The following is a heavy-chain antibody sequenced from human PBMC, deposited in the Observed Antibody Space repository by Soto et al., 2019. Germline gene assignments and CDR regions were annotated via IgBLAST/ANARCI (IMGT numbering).Heavy chain of an antibody. Sequence: QVQLVQSGAEVKKPGASVKVSCKASGYTFTSYGISWVRQAPGQGLEWMGWISAYNGNTNYAQKLQGRVTMTTDTPTSTAYMELRSLRSDDTAVYYCARELELTGYYYYGMDVWGQGTTVTVSS. CDR2: ISAYNGNT. D-gene: IGHD1-7*01. CDR1: GYTFTSYG. J-gene: IGHJ6*02. CDR3: ARELELTGYYYYGMDV. V-gene: IGHV1-18*04.